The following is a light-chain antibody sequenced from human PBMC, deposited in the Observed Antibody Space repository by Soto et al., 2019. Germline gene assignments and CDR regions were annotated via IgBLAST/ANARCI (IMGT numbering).Light chain of an antibody. J-gene: IGLJ1*01. CDR2: DVS. CDR1: SSDTGDYNY. Sequence: QSVLTQPPSASGSPGQSVTISCSGTSSDTGDYNYVSWYQHHPGKAPKLLIYDVSNRPSGVSNRFSGSKSDNTASLTISGLQPEDEADYYCSSYTTSNTRQIVFGTGTKVTVL. CDR3: SSYTTSNTRQIV. V-gene: IGLV2-14*03.